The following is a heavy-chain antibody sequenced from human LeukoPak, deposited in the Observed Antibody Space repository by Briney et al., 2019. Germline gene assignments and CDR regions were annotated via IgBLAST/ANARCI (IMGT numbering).Heavy chain of an antibody. CDR2: IWYDGSNK. D-gene: IGHD3-16*02. CDR1: GFTFSSYG. CDR3: ARDALPTYYDYVWGSYRYNWLDP. V-gene: IGHV3-33*01. Sequence: PGRSLRLSCAASGFTFSSYGMHWVRQAPGKGLEWVAVIWYDGSNKYYADSVKGRFTISRDNSKNTLYLQMNSLRAEDTAVYYCARDALPTYYDYVWGSYRYNWLDPWGQGTLVTVSS. J-gene: IGHJ5*02.